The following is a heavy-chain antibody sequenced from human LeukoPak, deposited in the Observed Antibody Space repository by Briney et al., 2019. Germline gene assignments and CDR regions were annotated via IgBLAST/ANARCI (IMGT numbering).Heavy chain of an antibody. CDR2: IYYSGST. J-gene: IGHJ4*02. CDR3: ARHSTYYDILTGHHPYYFDY. Sequence: SETLSLTCTVSGGSISSSSYYWGWIRQPPGKGLEWIGSIYYSGSTYYNPSLKGRVTISVDTSKNQFSLKLSSVTAADTAVYYCARHSTYYDILTGHHPYYFDYWGQGTLVTVSS. D-gene: IGHD3-9*01. CDR1: GGSISSSSYY. V-gene: IGHV4-39*01.